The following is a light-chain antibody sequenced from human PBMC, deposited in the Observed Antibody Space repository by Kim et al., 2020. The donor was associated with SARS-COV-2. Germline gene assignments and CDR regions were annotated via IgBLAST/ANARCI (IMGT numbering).Light chain of an antibody. CDR2: STG. J-gene: IGLJ2*01. CDR3: LLYYGGAQLGV. Sequence: QAVVTQEPSLTVSPGGTVTLTCASSTGAVTSGYYPNWFQQKPGQAPRALIYSTGNKHSWTPARFSGSLLGGKAALTLSGVQPEDEAEYYCLLYYGGAQLGVFGGGTQLTVL. V-gene: IGLV7-43*01. CDR1: TGAVTSGYY.